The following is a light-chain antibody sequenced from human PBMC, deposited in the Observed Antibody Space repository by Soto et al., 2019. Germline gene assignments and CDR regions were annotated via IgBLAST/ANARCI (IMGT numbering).Light chain of an antibody. J-gene: IGLJ2*01. Sequence: QSVLTQTPSVSGAPGQKITMSCTGSSSNIGAGYDVHWYQQVPGTAPRLLIYADNNRPSGVPDRLSASKSGASASLAITGLQGEDEATYYCQSYDTSLSGVIFGAGTTLTVL. CDR3: QSYDTSLSGVI. CDR2: ADN. CDR1: SSNIGAGYD. V-gene: IGLV1-40*01.